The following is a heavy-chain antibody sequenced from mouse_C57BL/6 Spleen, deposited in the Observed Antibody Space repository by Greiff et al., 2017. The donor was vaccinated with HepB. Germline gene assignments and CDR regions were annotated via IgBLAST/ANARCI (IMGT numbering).Heavy chain of an antibody. CDR2: IYPGDGDT. D-gene: IGHD1-1*01. J-gene: IGHJ2*01. CDR3: ARRGYYGSCFDY. CDR1: GYAFSSYW. V-gene: IGHV1-80*01. Sequence: QVQLQQSGAELVKPGASVKISCKASGYAFSSYWMNWVKQRPGKGLEWIGQIYPGDGDTNYNGKFKGKATLTADKSSSTAYMQLSSLTSEDSAVYFCARRGYYGSCFDYWGQGTTLTVSS.